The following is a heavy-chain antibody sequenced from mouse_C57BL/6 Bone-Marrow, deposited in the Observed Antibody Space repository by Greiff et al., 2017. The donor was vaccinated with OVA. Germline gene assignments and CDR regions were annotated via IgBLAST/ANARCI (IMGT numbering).Heavy chain of an antibody. CDR2: IDPSDSYT. J-gene: IGHJ3*01. CDR1: GYTFTSYW. CDR3: AREGLYYYGAWFAY. V-gene: IGHV1-69*01. D-gene: IGHD1-1*01. Sequence: QVHVKQPGAELVMPGASVKLSCKASGYTFTSYWMHWVKQRPGQGLEWIGEIDPSDSYTNYNQKFKGKSTLTVDKSSSTAYMQLSSLTSEDSAVYYCAREGLYYYGAWFAYWGQGTLVTVSA.